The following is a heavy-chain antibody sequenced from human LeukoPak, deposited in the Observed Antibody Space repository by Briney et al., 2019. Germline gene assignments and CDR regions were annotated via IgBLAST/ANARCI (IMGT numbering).Heavy chain of an antibody. J-gene: IGHJ4*02. V-gene: IGHV3-53*01. CDR2: IYSGGST. D-gene: IGHD4-17*01. CDR3: AREAVTRNYFDY. Sequence: GGSLRLSCAASGFTVSSNYMNWVRQASGKGLEWVSVIYSGGSTYYADPVKGRFTISRDNSKNTLYLQMNSLRAEDTAVYYCAREAVTRNYFDYWGQGTLVTVSS. CDR1: GFTVSSNY.